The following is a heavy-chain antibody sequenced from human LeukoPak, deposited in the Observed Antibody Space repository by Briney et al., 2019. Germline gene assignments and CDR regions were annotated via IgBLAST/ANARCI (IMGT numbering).Heavy chain of an antibody. CDR3: ARRAAAGALPRRDFDY. CDR1: GYTFTSYD. V-gene: IGHV1-8*01. Sequence: ASVKVSCKASGYTFTSYDINWVRQATGQALEWMGWMNPNSGNTGYAQKFQGRVTMTRNTSISTAYMELSSLRSEDTAVYYCARRAAAGALPRRDFDYWGQGTLVTVSP. CDR2: MNPNSGNT. D-gene: IGHD6-13*01. J-gene: IGHJ4*02.